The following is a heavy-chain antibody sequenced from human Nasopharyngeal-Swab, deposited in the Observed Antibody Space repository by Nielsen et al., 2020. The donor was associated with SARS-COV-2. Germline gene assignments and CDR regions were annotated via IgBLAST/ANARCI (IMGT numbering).Heavy chain of an antibody. Sequence: SETLYLTCSVSGVSISSGSYYWSWIRQPAGKGLEWIGHMYTSGSTNYNPSLKSRVTISVDTSKNQFSLKLSSVTAADTAVYYCARGLNPRYCSSTSCKWGGYYYYGMDVWGQGTTVTVSS. CDR1: GVSISSGSYY. J-gene: IGHJ6*02. CDR3: ARGLNPRYCSSTSCKWGGYYYYGMDV. D-gene: IGHD2-2*01. CDR2: MYTSGST. V-gene: IGHV4-61*09.